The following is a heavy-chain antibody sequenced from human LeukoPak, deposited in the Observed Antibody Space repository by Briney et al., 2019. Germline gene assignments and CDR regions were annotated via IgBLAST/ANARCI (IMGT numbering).Heavy chain of an antibody. CDR3: ARDSAVADYYYYYYMDV. Sequence: SETLSLTCTVSGGSISSYYWSWIPQPAGKGLEWIGRIYTSGSTNYNPSLKSRVTMSVDTSKNQFSLKLSSVTAADTAVYYCARDSAVADYYYYYYMDVWGKGTTVTVSS. V-gene: IGHV4-4*07. CDR1: GGSISSYY. J-gene: IGHJ6*03. D-gene: IGHD6-19*01. CDR2: IYTSGST.